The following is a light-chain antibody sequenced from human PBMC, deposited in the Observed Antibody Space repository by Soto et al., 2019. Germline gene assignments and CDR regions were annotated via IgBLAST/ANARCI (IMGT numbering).Light chain of an antibody. Sequence: IQMTHSPSSLSASVGDRVTITCRASQGIDNRLAWYQQKPGKAPKVLIYAASSSQSGVPSRFSGSGSGTEFTLTISSLQPDDFAPYYCQHYNSYSEAFGQGTKVDIK. J-gene: IGKJ1*01. V-gene: IGKV1D-16*01. CDR1: QGIDNR. CDR3: QHYNSYSEA. CDR2: AAS.